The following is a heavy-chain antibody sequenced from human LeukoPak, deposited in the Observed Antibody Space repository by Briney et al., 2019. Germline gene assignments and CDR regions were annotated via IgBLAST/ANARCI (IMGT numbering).Heavy chain of an antibody. CDR2: IIPILGIA. CDR3: ARGDVVPAAYYFDY. Sequence: SVKVSCKASGGTFSSYAISWVRLAPGQGLEWMGRIIPILGIANYAQKFQGRVTITADKSTSTAYMELSSLRSEDTAVYYCARGDVVPAAYYFDYWGQGTLVTVSS. J-gene: IGHJ4*02. V-gene: IGHV1-69*04. CDR1: GGTFSSYA. D-gene: IGHD2-2*01.